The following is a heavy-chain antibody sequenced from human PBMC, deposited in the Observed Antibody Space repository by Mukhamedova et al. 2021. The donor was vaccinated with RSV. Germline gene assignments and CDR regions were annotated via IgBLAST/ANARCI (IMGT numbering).Heavy chain of an antibody. CDR2: IIPIFGTA. D-gene: IGHD2-2*01. CDR3: ARDGVTGVPAQYYYYYMDV. J-gene: IGHJ6*03. Sequence: SWVRQAPGQGLEWMGGIIPIFGTANYAQKFQGRVTITADESTSTAYMELSSLRSEDTAVYYSARDGVTGVPAQYYYYYMDVGGKG. V-gene: IGHV1-69*01.